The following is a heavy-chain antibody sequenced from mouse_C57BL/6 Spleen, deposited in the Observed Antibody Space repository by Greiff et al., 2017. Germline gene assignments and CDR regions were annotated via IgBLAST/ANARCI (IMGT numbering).Heavy chain of an antibody. CDR2: INPGSGGT. CDR1: GYAFTNYL. J-gene: IGHJ2*01. V-gene: IGHV1-54*01. CDR3: ARRGGNEGY. Sequence: QVHVKQSGAELVRPGTSVKVSCKASGYAFTNYLIEWIKQRPGQGLEWIGVINPGSGGTNYNEKIKGKATLTADKSSSTAYMQLSSLTSEDSAVYFCARRGGNEGYGGQGTTLTVSS.